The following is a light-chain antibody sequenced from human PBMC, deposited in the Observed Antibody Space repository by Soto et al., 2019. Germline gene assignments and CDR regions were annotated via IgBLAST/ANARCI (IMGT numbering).Light chain of an antibody. V-gene: IGKV3-11*01. CDR3: QQRSNGPPIN. Sequence: IVLTPSPVTLSLYTGEVATLSCRASQSVSSYLAWYQQKPGQAPRLLIYDASNRATGIPARFSGGGSGTDFTLTIDNLEPEDFAIYYCQQRSNGPPINFGQGTDWRL. CDR2: DAS. J-gene: IGKJ5*01. CDR1: QSVSSY.